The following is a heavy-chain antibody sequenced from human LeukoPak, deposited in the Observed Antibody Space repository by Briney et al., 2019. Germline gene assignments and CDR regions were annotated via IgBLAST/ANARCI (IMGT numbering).Heavy chain of an antibody. CDR2: IYSGTI. J-gene: IGHJ2*01. CDR1: GGSFSGYY. Sequence: ETLSLTCDVYGGSFSGYYWSWIRQSPGKGLEWVSFIYSGTIHYSDSVKGRFTISRDNSKNTLYLQMNSLRAEDTAVYYCAKGGLQTRNWYFALWDRGTLVTVSS. V-gene: IGHV3-53*01. CDR3: AKGGLQTRNWYFAL. D-gene: IGHD5-18*01.